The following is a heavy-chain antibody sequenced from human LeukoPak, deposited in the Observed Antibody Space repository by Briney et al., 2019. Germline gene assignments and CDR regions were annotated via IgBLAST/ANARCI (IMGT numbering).Heavy chain of an antibody. CDR1: GYTFTSYY. CDR3: ARGSNYDFWSGYNNWFDP. Sequence: ASVKVSCKASGYTFTSYYMHWVRQAPGQGLEWMGIINPSGGSTSYAQKFQGRVTITRNTSISTAYMELSSLRSEDTAVYYCARGSNYDFWSGYNNWFDPWGQGTLVTVSS. V-gene: IGHV1-46*01. CDR2: INPSGGST. J-gene: IGHJ5*02. D-gene: IGHD3-3*01.